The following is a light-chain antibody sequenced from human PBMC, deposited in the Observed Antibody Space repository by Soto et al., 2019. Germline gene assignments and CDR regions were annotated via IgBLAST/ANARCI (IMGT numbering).Light chain of an antibody. Sequence: EIVLTQSPGTLSLSPGERATLSCRASQSVSSSYLAWYQQKPGQAPRLLIYGASTRATGIPDRFSGSGSGTDFTLTISRLEPEDFAVYYCQQYGSSPVTFGQGTRLEMK. CDR1: QSVSSSY. CDR3: QQYGSSPVT. V-gene: IGKV3-20*01. CDR2: GAS. J-gene: IGKJ5*01.